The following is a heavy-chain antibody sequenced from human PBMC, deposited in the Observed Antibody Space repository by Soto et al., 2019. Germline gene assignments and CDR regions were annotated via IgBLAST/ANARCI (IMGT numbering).Heavy chain of an antibody. J-gene: IGHJ6*03. D-gene: IGHD6-6*01. CDR2: ISWNSGSI. CDR1: GFIFENYA. CDR3: ARDVARSSSNFLYQYYMDV. Sequence: EVQLEESGGGLAQPGRSLRLSCAGSGFIFENYAMHWVRQVPGKGLEWVSSISWNSGSIAYADSVKGRFTIFRDNGKSHLYVQMDSLRVEDTALYYCARDVARSSSNFLYQYYMDVWGKGATVTVS. V-gene: IGHV3-9*01.